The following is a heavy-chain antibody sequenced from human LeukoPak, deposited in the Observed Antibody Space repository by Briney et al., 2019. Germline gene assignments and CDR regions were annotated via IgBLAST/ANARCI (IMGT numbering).Heavy chain of an antibody. J-gene: IGHJ6*03. CDR1: GGSFSGYY. CDR2: INHSGST. V-gene: IGHV4-34*01. Sequence: SETLSLTCAVYGGSFSGYYWSWIRQPPGKGLEWIGEINHSGSTNYNPSLKSRVTISVDTSKNQFSLKLSSVTAADTAVYYCARRRGYSGYDFQKYYYYYMDVWGKGTTVTISS. D-gene: IGHD5-12*01. CDR3: ARRRGYSGYDFQKYYYYYMDV.